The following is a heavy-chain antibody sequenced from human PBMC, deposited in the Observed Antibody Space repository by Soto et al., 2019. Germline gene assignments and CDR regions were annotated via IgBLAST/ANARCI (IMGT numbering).Heavy chain of an antibody. D-gene: IGHD6-6*01. CDR1: SYTFTSYG. J-gene: IGHJ6*02. CDR3: AIIVGSYSSSYEVYGMDV. V-gene: IGHV1-18*01. CDR2: ISAYNGNK. Sequence: SVKGSCKASSYTFTSYGISWVRQAPGQWLEWMGWISAYNGNKNDAQKIQGRVNMNKDTYTSTDYMELRSLRYDDTAVYYCAIIVGSYSSSYEVYGMDVWGQGTTVTVSS.